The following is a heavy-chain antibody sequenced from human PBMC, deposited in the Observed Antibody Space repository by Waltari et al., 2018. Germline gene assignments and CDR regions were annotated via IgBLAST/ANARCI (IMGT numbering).Heavy chain of an antibody. D-gene: IGHD5-18*01. CDR3: ARASGYSYGAYYYYYYMDV. V-gene: IGHV3-48*04. CDR1: GFTFSSYS. CDR2: ISSSSSTI. Sequence: AASGFTFSSYSMNWVRQAPGKGLEWVSYISSSSSTIYYADSVKGRFTISRDNAKNSLYLQMNSLRAEDTAVYYCARASGYSYGAYYYYYYMDVWGKGTTVTVSS. J-gene: IGHJ6*03.